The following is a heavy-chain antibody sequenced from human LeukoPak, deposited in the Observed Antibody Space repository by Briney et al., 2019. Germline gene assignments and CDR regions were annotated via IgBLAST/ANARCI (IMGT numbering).Heavy chain of an antibody. J-gene: IGHJ4*02. CDR2: INPNSGAT. CDR1: GHTFIGYY. Sequence: ASVKVSCKASGHTFIGYYIHWVRQAPGQGLEWMGWINPNSGATDYAQKFQGRVTMTRDTSISTTYMKLSKLNSDDTAVYYCARSRVTTIPNFDYWGQGTLVTASS. V-gene: IGHV1-2*02. CDR3: ARSRVTTIPNFDY. D-gene: IGHD2-21*02.